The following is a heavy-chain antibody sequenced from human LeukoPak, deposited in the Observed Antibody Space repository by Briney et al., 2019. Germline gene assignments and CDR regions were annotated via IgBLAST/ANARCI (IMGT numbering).Heavy chain of an antibody. Sequence: GASVKVSCKASGYTFTSYDITWVRQATGQGLEWMGWMNPDSGNTGYAQKFLGRVTMTRDTSINTAYMELSSLRSEDTAVYYCTRDLGTYKSYGSIFFDYWGQGALVTVSS. V-gene: IGHV1-8*01. D-gene: IGHD3-10*01. J-gene: IGHJ4*02. CDR2: MNPDSGNT. CDR3: TRDLGTYKSYGSIFFDY. CDR1: GYTFTSYD.